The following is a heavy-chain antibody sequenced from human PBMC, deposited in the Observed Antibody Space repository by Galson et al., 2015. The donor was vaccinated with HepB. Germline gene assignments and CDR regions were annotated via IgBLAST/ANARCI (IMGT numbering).Heavy chain of an antibody. D-gene: IGHD2-21*02. CDR2: IIPILGIA. CDR1: GGTFSSYT. Sequence: SVKVSCKASGGTFSSYTISWVRQAPGQGLEWMGRIIPILGIANYAQKFQGRVTITADESTSTAYMELSSLRSEDTAVYYCAREGGVYCGGDCPSPLGLSYGMDVWGQGTTVTVSS. V-gene: IGHV1-69*04. CDR3: AREGGVYCGGDCPSPLGLSYGMDV. J-gene: IGHJ6*02.